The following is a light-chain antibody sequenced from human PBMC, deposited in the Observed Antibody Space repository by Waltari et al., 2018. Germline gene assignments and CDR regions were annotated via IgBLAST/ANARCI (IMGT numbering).Light chain of an antibody. CDR3: QQYGSSPLT. CDR1: KSVSRSY. CDR2: GAF. Sequence: ENVLTQSPGTLSLSPGERASLSCRASKSVSRSYLAWYQQKPGQPPRLLIYGAFSRATGIPDRFSGSGSVTDFTLTISRLEPEDFAVYYCQQYGSSPLTFGGGTKVEIK. V-gene: IGKV3-20*01. J-gene: IGKJ4*01.